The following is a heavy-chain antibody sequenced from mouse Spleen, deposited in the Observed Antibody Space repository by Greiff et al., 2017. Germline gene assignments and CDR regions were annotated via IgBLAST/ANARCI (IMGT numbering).Heavy chain of an antibody. CDR2: ISSGSSTI. D-gene: IGHD2-4*01. Sequence: EVKLMESGGGLVKPGGSLKLSCAASGFTFSDYGMHWVRQAPEKGLEWVAYISSGSSTIYYADTVKGRFTISRDNAKNTLFLQMTSLRSEDTAMYYCARTRLRGYFDVWGTGTTVTVSS. CDR3: ARTRLRGYFDV. CDR1: GFTFSDYG. V-gene: IGHV5-17*01. J-gene: IGHJ1*03.